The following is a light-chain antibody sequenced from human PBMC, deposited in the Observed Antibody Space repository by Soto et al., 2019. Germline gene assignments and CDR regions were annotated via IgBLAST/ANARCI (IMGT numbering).Light chain of an antibody. CDR1: QSVFYSSNNKNY. V-gene: IGKV4-1*01. CDR3: QQYYSTWT. J-gene: IGKJ1*01. Sequence: DIVMTQSPDSLAVSLGERATINCKSSQSVFYSSNNKNYLAWYQQKPGQPPKLLIYWASIRESGVPDRFSGRGSGTDFTLTISSLQAEDVAVYYCQQYYSTWTFGQGTKVEIK. CDR2: WAS.